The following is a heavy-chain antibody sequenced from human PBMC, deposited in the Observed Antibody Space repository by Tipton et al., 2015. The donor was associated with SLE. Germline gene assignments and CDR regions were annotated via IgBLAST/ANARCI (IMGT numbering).Heavy chain of an antibody. V-gene: IGHV4-61*02. D-gene: IGHD6-13*01. CDR1: GASITSGSYF. J-gene: IGHJ3*01. CDR3: ARENVAADFALDV. CDR2: MFSSGDT. Sequence: TLSLTCTVSGASITSGSYFWTWIRQPAGKGLDWIGRMFSSGDTNYNPSLKSRLTMSVDTSKNQFSLTVNSVTAADTAVYYCARENVAADFALDVWGQGTMVTVSS.